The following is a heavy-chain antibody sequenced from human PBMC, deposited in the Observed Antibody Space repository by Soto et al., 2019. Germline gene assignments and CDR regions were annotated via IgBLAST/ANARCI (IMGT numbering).Heavy chain of an antibody. J-gene: IGHJ6*02. V-gene: IGHV1-18*01. CDR3: ARERGDAYKLFYGMDV. CDR1: GYTFSSYG. CDR2: ISAYNDDT. D-gene: IGHD1-1*01. Sequence: QVQLVQSGTEVKKPGASVKVSCKASGYTFSSYGISWVRQAPGQGLEWMGWISAYNDDTNYAQILQGRVTLTTDTSTSTAYMELRSLRSADTAVYYCARERGDAYKLFYGMDVWGQGTPVTVSS.